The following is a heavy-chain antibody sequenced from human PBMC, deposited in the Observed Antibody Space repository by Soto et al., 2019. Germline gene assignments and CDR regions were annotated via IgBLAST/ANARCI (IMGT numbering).Heavy chain of an antibody. V-gene: IGHV3-23*01. CDR3: AKDGTIFGVVIFGYDY. CDR2: ISGSGGST. CDR1: GFTFSSYA. J-gene: IGHJ4*02. D-gene: IGHD3-3*01. Sequence: GSLRLSCAASGFTFSSYAMSWVRQAPGKGLEWVSAISGSGGSTYYADSVKGRFTISRDNSKNTLYLQMNSLRAEDTAVYYCAKDGTIFGVVIFGYDYWGQGTLVTVSS.